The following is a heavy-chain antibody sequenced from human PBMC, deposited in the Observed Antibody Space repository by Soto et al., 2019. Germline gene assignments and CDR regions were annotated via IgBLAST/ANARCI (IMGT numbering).Heavy chain of an antibody. CDR2: IIPIFGTA. Sequence: SVKVSCKASGGTFSSYAISWVRQAPGQGLEWMGGIIPIFGTANYAQKFQGRVTITADKSTSTAYMELSSLRSEDTAVYYCARTPSQWLRHLDYWGQGTLVTVSS. CDR3: ARTPSQWLRHLDY. J-gene: IGHJ4*02. CDR1: GGTFSSYA. V-gene: IGHV1-69*06. D-gene: IGHD6-19*01.